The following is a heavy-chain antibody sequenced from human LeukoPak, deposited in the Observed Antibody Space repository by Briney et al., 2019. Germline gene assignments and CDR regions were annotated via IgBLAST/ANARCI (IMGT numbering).Heavy chain of an antibody. CDR2: IYTSGTT. D-gene: IGHD3-22*01. CDR1: GASISSYY. Sequence: SETLSLTCTVSGASISSYYWSWIRQPAGKGLEWIGRIYTSGTTNYNPSLKSRVTMSVDTSKNQFSLKLSSVTAADTAVYYCARESHYWREHDRRYLNWVDPWGQGTLVTVSS. J-gene: IGHJ5*02. CDR3: ARESHYWREHDRRYLNWVDP. V-gene: IGHV4-4*07.